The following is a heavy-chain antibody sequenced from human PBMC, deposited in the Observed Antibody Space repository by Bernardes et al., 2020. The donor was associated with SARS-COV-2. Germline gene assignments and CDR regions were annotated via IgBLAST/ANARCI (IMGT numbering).Heavy chain of an antibody. CDR2: LYYSKTA. J-gene: IGHJ4*02. Sequence: SETLSLSCNVSGGTISDFYWGWFRQPPGRGLDYIGYLYYSKTADYDPSLKKRASISVDTSNNQFSLILSSVTAADTAVYYCARLSFWGGFVIDYWGQGALVTVSS. V-gene: IGHV4-59*13. CDR3: ARLSFWGGFVIDY. CDR1: GGTISDFY. D-gene: IGHD3-16*02.